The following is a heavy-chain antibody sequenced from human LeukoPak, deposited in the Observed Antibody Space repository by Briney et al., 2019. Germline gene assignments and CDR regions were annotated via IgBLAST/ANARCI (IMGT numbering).Heavy chain of an antibody. D-gene: IGHD4-11*01. CDR3: LAQYYFDF. V-gene: IGHV3-15*01. CDR1: GFTLSDAY. J-gene: IGHJ4*02. CDR2: IKSKADGGTT. Sequence: GGSLRLSCAASGFTLSDAYMSWVRQTPGKGLEWVGRIKSKADGGTTNYAAPVKGRFIISGDDSKSTLYLQLNSLKTEDTAVYYCLAQYYFDFWGQGALVTVSS.